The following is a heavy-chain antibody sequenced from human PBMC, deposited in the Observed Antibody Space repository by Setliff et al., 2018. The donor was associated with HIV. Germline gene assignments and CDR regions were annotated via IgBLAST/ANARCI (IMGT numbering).Heavy chain of an antibody. V-gene: IGHV3-74*01. D-gene: IGHD3-10*01. CDR3: ARDVLRGSSVFDY. CDR2: INSEGRNS. Sequence: PGGSLRLSCAASGFTFITYDTQWVRQAPGKGLEWVSRINSEGRNSACADSVKGRFTISRDNSKNTLYLQMSSLRADDTALYYCARDVLRGSSVFDYWGQGTLVTVSS. J-gene: IGHJ4*02. CDR1: GFTFITYD.